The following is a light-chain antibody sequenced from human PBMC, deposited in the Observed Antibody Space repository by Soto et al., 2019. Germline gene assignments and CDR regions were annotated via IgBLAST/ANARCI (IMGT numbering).Light chain of an antibody. Sequence: QSVLTRPASVSGSPGQSITISCTGTDSDIGDNNYVSWYQQYPGRAPKLMIYEVANRPSGVSDRFSGSKSGNTASLTILGLQAEDEADYYCRAYSVTNTLGVFGGGTKVTVL. CDR2: EVA. V-gene: IGLV2-14*01. CDR1: DSDIGDNNY. CDR3: RAYSVTNTLGV. J-gene: IGLJ3*02.